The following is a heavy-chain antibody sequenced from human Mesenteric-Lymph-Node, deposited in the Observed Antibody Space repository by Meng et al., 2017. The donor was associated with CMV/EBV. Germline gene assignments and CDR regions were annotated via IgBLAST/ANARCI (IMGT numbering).Heavy chain of an antibody. D-gene: IGHD3-3*01. J-gene: IGHJ6*02. CDR1: GFTFSSYE. V-gene: IGHV3-23*01. CDR2: ISGSGGST. CDR3: AKGYYDFWRGGYYYYGMVV. Sequence: GGSLRLSCAASGFTFSSYEMNWVRQAPGKGLEWVSAISGSGGSTYYADSVKGRFTISRDNSKNTLYLQMNSLRAEDTAVYYCAKGYYDFWRGGYYYYGMVVWGQGATVTVSS.